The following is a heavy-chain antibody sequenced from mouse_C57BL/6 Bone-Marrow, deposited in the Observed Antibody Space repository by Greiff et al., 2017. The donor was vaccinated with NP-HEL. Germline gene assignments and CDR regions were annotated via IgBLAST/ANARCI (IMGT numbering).Heavy chain of an antibody. CDR1: GYTFTSYW. CDR2: IHPNSGST. V-gene: IGHV1-64*01. J-gene: IGHJ3*01. Sequence: QVHVKQSGAELVKPGASVKLSCKASGYTFTSYWMHWVKQRPGQGLEWIGMIHPNSGSTNYNEKFKSKATLTVDKSSSTAYMQLSSLTSEDSAVYYCARKGGRRGFAYWGQGTLVTVSA. CDR3: ARKGGRRGFAY.